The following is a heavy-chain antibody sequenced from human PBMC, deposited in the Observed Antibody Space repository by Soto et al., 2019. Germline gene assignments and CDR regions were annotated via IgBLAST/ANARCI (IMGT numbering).Heavy chain of an antibody. CDR1: GFTFSDYY. V-gene: IGHV3-11*01. Sequence: PGGSLRLSCAASGFTFSDYYMNWIRQAPGNGLERISYISGGGGSTIYYTDSVKGRFTISRDNAKKSLYLDMNSLRAEDTAVYFCARGRGYYDSSGYDFWGQGTPVTVSS. J-gene: IGHJ4*02. D-gene: IGHD3-22*01. CDR3: ARGRGYYDSSGYDF. CDR2: ISGGGGSTI.